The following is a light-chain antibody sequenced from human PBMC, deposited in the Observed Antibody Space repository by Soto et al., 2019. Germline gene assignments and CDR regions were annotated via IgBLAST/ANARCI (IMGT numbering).Light chain of an antibody. CDR3: KKLNSYHIT. CDR1: QSVRSW. J-gene: IGKJ5*01. CDR2: DDY. V-gene: IGKV1-5*01. Sequence: DLQSTQSPSTLSSSVVYRFTITFRASQSVRSWLAWYQQKPGRYPKFLIYDDYSLESGVPSRFSGSGSGTDFTITIRSMQHEDFENYYCKKLNSYHITVGNGPRLALK.